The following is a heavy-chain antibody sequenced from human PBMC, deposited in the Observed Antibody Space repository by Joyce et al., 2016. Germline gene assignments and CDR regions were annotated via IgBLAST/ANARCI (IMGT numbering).Heavy chain of an antibody. Sequence: QVQLVQSGAEVKKPGASVKVSCKASGYTFTGYYTHWVRQAPGQGPEWMGWIHPNSGAKKYLQKLQGSVTMTRDTSISTAYMEWSGMTSDDTAIYYCARGLINGHDFDLWGRGTLVTVSS. V-gene: IGHV1-2*02. CDR1: GYTFTGYY. D-gene: IGHD2-8*01. CDR2: IHPNSGAK. CDR3: ARGLINGHDFDL. J-gene: IGHJ4*02.